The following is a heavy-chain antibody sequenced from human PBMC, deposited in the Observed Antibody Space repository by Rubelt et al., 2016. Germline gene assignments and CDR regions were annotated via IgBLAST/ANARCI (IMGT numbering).Heavy chain of an antibody. CDR2: ISSSSSYI. CDR3: ARVTGARGY. D-gene: IGHD1-26*01. V-gene: IGHV3-21*01. CDR1: GGSISSSNYY. J-gene: IGHJ4*02. Sequence: LQLQESGPGLVRPSETLSLTCSVSGGSISSSNYYWGWVRRPPGKGLEWVSSISSSSSYIYYADSVKGRITISRDKANKSLYLQRNSQRAEDTAVYYCARVTGARGYWGQGTLVTVSS.